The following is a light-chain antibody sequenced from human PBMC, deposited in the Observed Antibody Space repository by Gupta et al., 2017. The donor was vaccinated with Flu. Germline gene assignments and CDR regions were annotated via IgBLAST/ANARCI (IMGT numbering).Light chain of an antibody. Sequence: EVVLTQSPGTLSLSPGERATLSCRASQSVTSRNLAWYQQKPGQTPRLLIYAASTRASGIPDRFSGSGSGTDFTLTISRLEPEDFAVYYCQQSGSLPYMYSFGQGTKLEIK. V-gene: IGKV3-20*01. CDR1: QSVTSRN. J-gene: IGKJ2*03. CDR3: QQSGSLPYMYS. CDR2: AAS.